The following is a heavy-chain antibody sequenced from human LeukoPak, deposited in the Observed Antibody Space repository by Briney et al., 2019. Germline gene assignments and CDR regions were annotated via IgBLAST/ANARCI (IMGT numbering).Heavy chain of an antibody. CDR3: ARGGYGGTTDFDY. D-gene: IGHD1-7*01. Sequence: ASVKVSCKASGYTFTGYYMHWVRQAPGQGLEWMGWINPNSGGTNYAQKFQGWVTMTRNTSISTAYMELSSLRSEDTAVYYCARGGYGGTTDFDYWGQGTLVTVSS. V-gene: IGHV1-2*04. J-gene: IGHJ4*02. CDR2: INPNSGGT. CDR1: GYTFTGYY.